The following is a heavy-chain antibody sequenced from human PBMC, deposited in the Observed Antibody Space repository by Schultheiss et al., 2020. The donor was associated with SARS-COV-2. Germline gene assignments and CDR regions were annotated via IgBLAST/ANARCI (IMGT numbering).Heavy chain of an antibody. Sequence: SETLSLTCAVYGGSFSGYYWSWIRQPPGKGLEWIGEINHSGSTNYNPSLKSRVTISVDTSKNQFSLKLSSVTAADTAVYYCARAAAAGTDVFDYWGQGTLVTVSS. CDR1: GGSFSGYY. CDR2: INHSGST. J-gene: IGHJ4*02. D-gene: IGHD6-13*01. CDR3: ARAAAAGTDVFDY. V-gene: IGHV4-34*01.